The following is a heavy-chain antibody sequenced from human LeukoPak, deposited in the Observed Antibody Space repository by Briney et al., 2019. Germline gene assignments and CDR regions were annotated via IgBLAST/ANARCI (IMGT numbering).Heavy chain of an antibody. CDR3: ARDALGFGELSYYYYYYGMDV. CDR1: GFTFSSYW. V-gene: IGHV3-30-3*01. J-gene: IGHJ6*02. CDR2: ISYDGSNK. Sequence: GGSLRLSCAASGFTFSSYWMNWVRQAPGKGLEWVAVISYDGSNKYYADSVKGRFTISRDNSKNTLYLQMNSLRAEDTAVYYCARDALGFGELSYYYYYYGMDVWGQGTTVTVSS. D-gene: IGHD3-10*01.